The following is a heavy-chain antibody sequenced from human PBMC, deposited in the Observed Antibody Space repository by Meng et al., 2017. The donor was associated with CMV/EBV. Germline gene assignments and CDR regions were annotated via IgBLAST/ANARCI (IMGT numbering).Heavy chain of an antibody. CDR2: ISSSGSTI. Sequence: GESLKISCAASGFTFSDYYMSWIRQAPGKGLEWVSYISSSGSTIYYADSVKGRFTISRDNAKNSLYLQMNSLRAEDTAVYYCARDGAYITGTTSYYYGMDVWSQGTTVTVSS. V-gene: IGHV3-11*01. CDR3: ARDGAYITGTTSYYYGMDV. J-gene: IGHJ6*02. D-gene: IGHD1-20*01. CDR1: GFTFSDYY.